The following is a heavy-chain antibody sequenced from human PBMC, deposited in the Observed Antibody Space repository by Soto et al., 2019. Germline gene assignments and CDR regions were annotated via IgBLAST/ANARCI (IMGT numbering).Heavy chain of an antibody. Sequence: SETLSLTCSVSGDSISSVDYFWAWIRQPPGQALEYIGYIYKSATTYYNPSFESRVAISLDTSKSQFSLNVTSVTAADTAVYFCARGRYCLIRRWFPSCFDSWGQGTLVTVS. CDR1: GDSISSVDYF. D-gene: IGHD2-15*01. J-gene: IGHJ5*01. CDR2: IYKSATT. V-gene: IGHV4-30-4*01. CDR3: ARGRYCLIRRWFPSCFDS.